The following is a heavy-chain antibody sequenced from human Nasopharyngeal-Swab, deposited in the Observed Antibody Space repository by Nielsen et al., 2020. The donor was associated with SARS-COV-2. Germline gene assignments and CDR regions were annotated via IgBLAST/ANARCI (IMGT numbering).Heavy chain of an antibody. J-gene: IGHJ5*02. CDR2: INPNNGGT. D-gene: IGHD4-17*01. V-gene: IGHV1-2*06. CDR1: GYAFTAYY. Sequence: ASVKVSCKASGYAFTAYYIHWVRQAPGQGLEWMGRINPNNGGTNYAQKFQGRVTMTRDTSISTAYMELSRLRSDDTAVYYCARGDYGVSWGQGTLVTVSS. CDR3: ARGDYGVS.